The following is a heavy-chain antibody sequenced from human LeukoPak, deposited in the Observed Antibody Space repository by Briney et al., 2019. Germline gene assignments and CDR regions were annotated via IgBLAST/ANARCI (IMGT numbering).Heavy chain of an antibody. CDR1: GYTLTELS. CDR2: FDPEDGET. Sequence: ASVKVSCKVSGYTLTELSMHWVRQAPGKGLEWMGGFDPEDGETIYAQKFQGRATMTEDTSTDTAYMELSSLRSEDTAVYYCATVSEISNYFDYWGQGTLVTVSS. D-gene: IGHD3-16*02. V-gene: IGHV1-24*01. J-gene: IGHJ4*02. CDR3: ATVSEISNYFDY.